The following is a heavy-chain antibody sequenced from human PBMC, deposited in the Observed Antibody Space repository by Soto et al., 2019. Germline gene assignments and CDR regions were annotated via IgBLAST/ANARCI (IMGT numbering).Heavy chain of an antibody. CDR2: IRSKGHNYAT. J-gene: IGHJ5*02. CDR1: GFTFSGSA. Sequence: GGSLRLSCTASGFTFSGSAMYWVRQASGKGPEWVGRIRSKGHNYATEYAASVKGRFTISRDDSKNTEYLQMKSLQTEDTAVYYCTRDLFSYDYSGILWFEPWGPGTLVTVSP. D-gene: IGHD3-16*01. CDR3: TRDLFSYDYSGILWFEP. V-gene: IGHV3-73*01.